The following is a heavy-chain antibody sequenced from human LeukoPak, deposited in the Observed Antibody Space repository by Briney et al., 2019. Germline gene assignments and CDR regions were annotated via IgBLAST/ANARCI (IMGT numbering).Heavy chain of an antibody. CDR2: TYYRSKWYN. Sequence: SPTLSLTCAISGDSVSSNSAAWNWIRQSPSRGLEWLGRTYYRSKWYNDYAVSVNSRITINPDTSKNQFSLQLNSVTPEDTAVYYCARSFHSSGWHAGPDYWGQGTLVTVSS. CDR1: GDSVSSNSAA. D-gene: IGHD6-19*01. V-gene: IGHV6-1*01. J-gene: IGHJ4*02. CDR3: ARSFHSSGWHAGPDY.